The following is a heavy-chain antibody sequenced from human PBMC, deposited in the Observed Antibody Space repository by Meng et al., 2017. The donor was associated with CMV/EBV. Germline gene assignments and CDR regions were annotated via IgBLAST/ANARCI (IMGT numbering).Heavy chain of an antibody. V-gene: IGHV1-18*01. D-gene: IGHD3-3*01. J-gene: IGHJ6*02. CDR2: ISAYNGNT. CDR1: GYTFTSYG. CDR3: ARDLQLNLRFLEWLPLGGNYYYGMDV. Sequence: ASVKVSCKASGYTFTSYGISWVRQAPGQGLEWMGWISAYNGNTNYAQKLQGRVTMTTDTSTSTAYMELRSLRSDDTAVYHCARDLQLNLRFLEWLPLGGNYYYGMDVWGQGTTVTVSS.